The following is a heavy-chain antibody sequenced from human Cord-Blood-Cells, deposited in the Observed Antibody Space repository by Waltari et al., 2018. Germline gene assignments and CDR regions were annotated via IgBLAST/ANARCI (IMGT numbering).Heavy chain of an antibody. Sequence: QVQLVQSGAEVKKPGASVKVSCKASGYTFTGYYIHWVRQAPGQGLEWMGWINPNSNGTNYAQKFQGRVTMTRDTSISTAYMELSRLRSDDTAVYYCARVDYCSGGSCYYFQHWGQGTLVTVSS. CDR1: GYTFTGYY. V-gene: IGHV1-2*02. J-gene: IGHJ1*01. D-gene: IGHD2-15*01. CDR3: ARVDYCSGGSCYYFQH. CDR2: INPNSNGT.